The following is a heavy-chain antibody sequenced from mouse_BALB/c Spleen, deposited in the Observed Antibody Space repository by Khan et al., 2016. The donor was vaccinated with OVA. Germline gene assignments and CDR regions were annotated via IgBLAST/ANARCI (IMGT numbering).Heavy chain of an antibody. D-gene: IGHD1-1*01. CDR3: ARLTYYYDNEGFAY. V-gene: IGHV5-6*01. J-gene: IGHJ3*01. CDR1: GFTFSTYG. Sequence: EVELVESGADLVKPGGSLKLSCAASGFTFSTYGMSWVRQTPDKRLEWVATVISGGSYTYYPDSVKGRSTISRDNAKNTLYLQLSSLKSEDTAMFYCARLTYYYDNEGFAYWGQGTLVTVSA. CDR2: VISGGSYT.